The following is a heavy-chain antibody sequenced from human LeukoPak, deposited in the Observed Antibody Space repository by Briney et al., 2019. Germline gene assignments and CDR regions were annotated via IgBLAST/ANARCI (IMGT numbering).Heavy chain of an antibody. V-gene: IGHV3-23*01. Sequence: PGGSLRLSCVAPGFTFSNFGMSWVRQAPGKGLEWVSVFSSSESDTSYANSVKGRFTISRDNSRNTVYLQMNSLRAEDTAIYYCAKGSSASSYSTIDYWGQGTLVTVSS. D-gene: IGHD2-15*01. CDR2: FSSSESDT. CDR1: GFTFSNFG. J-gene: IGHJ4*02. CDR3: AKGSSASSYSTIDY.